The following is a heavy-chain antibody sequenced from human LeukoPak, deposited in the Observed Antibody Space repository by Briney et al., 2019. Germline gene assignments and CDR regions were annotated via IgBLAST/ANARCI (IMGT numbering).Heavy chain of an antibody. V-gene: IGHV3-11*01. Sequence: GGSLRLLCAACGFSLGDDYMSWIREAPGKGLEWVSYSSSSGSTIYYADSVKGRFAISRDNAKNSLYLQMNSLRAEDTAVYYCARRRDFIDYWGQGTLVTVSS. D-gene: IGHD3/OR15-3a*01. CDR1: GFSLGDDY. CDR3: ARRRDFIDY. CDR2: SSSSGSTI. J-gene: IGHJ4*02.